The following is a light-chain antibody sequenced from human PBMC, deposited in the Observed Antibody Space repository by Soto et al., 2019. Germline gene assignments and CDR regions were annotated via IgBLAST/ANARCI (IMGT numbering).Light chain of an antibody. Sequence: DIGLTQSPATLSLSPGDRATLSCRANQSVSTYLNWYQQKRGQAPRLLIFDASNRAAGITARFSGSGSGTDFTLTSSSLDPEDFAVYFCQQRRLWLTFGGGTKVE. V-gene: IGKV3-11*01. CDR3: QQRRLWLT. CDR2: DAS. CDR1: QSVSTY. J-gene: IGKJ4*01.